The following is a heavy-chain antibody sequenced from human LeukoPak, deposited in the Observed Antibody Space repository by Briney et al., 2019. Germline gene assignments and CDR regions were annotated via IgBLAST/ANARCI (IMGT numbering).Heavy chain of an antibody. D-gene: IGHD6-19*01. CDR1: GGSISSSNW. Sequence: PSGTLSLTCAVSGGSISSSNWWSWIRQPAGKGLEWIGRLYTSGTTNYNPSLKSRVTISVDTSKNQFSLKLSSVTAADTAVYYCARGGGVRTGSGWRPGNWFDPWGQGTLVIVSS. CDR3: ARGGGVRTGSGWRPGNWFDP. CDR2: LYTSGTT. V-gene: IGHV4-61*02. J-gene: IGHJ5*02.